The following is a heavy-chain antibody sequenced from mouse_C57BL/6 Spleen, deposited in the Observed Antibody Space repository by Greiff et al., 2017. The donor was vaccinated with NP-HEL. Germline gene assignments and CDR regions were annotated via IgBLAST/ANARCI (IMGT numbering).Heavy chain of an antibody. J-gene: IGHJ3*01. CDR3: VTGTFAY. CDR2: IRSKSNNYAT. Sequence: EVNLVESGGGLVQPKGSLKLSCAASGFSFNTYAMNWVRQAPGKGLEWVARIRSKSNNYATYYADTVKDRFTISREDSESMLYLQMNNLETEDTAMYYCVTGTFAYWGQGTLVTVSA. V-gene: IGHV10-1*01. CDR1: GFSFNTYA. D-gene: IGHD4-1*01.